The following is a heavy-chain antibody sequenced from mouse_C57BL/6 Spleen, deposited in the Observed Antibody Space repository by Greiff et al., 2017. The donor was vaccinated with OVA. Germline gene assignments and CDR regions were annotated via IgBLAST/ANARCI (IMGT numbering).Heavy chain of an antibody. CDR2: IYPGDGDT. CDR3: ARSTGSYYYAMDY. Sequence: VQGVESGAELVKPGASVKISCKASGYAFSSYWMNWVKQRPGKGLEWIGQIYPGDGDTNYNGKFKGKATLTADKSSSTAYMQLSSLTSEDSAVYFCARSTGSYYYAMDYWGQGTSVTVSS. V-gene: IGHV1-80*01. CDR1: GYAFSSYW. D-gene: IGHD4-1*02. J-gene: IGHJ4*01.